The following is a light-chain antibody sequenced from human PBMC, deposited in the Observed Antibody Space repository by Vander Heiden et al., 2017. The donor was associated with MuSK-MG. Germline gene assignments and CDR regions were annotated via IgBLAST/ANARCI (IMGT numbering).Light chain of an antibody. V-gene: IGKV1-6*01. CDR3: RDDVSYPRT. J-gene: IGKJ1*01. CDR1: QGIKND. Sequence: AIQMTQSPSSLSASVGDRVTITCRASQGIKNDLAWYQQKPGKAPKLLIYSTSRLHSGVPSTFRGSGSVTDFTLSISSLHPEDLATYYCRDDVSYPRTFGQGTTVEIK. CDR2: STS.